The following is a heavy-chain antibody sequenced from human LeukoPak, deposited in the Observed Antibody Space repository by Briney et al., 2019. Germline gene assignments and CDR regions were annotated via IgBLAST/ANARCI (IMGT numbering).Heavy chain of an antibody. J-gene: IGHJ4*02. CDR2: MNPNSGNT. CDR3: ARGPYSSILD. V-gene: IGHV1-8*01. CDR1: GYTFTSYD. Sequence: ASVKVSCKTSGYTFTSYDINWVRQATGQGLEWMGWMNPNSGNTGYEQKFQGRVTMTRNTSISTAYMELSSLRSEDTAVYYCARGPYSSILDWGQGTLVTVSS. D-gene: IGHD6-13*01.